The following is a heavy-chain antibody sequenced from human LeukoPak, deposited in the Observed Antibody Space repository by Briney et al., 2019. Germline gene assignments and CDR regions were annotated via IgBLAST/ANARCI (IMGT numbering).Heavy chain of an antibody. Sequence: GGSLRLSCAASGFTFSGHWMSWVRQAPGKGLEWVANINQGGSDKYYVDSVKGRFTISRGNANNLPYLQMNSLRGEDTAVYYCTRDRSRAEDDWGQGTLVTVSS. CDR3: TRDRSRAEDD. D-gene: IGHD1-14*01. V-gene: IGHV3-7*01. CDR2: INQGGSDK. J-gene: IGHJ4*02. CDR1: GFTFSGHW.